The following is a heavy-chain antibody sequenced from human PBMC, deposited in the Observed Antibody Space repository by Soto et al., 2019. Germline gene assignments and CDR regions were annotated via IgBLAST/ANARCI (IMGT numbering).Heavy chain of an antibody. CDR1: GFPFTNAW. J-gene: IGHJ4*01. CDR3: TTDSYSTIIIVRFDY. CDR2: IKSKTDGGTT. D-gene: IGHD3-22*01. V-gene: IGHV3-15*07. Sequence: PGGSLSLSCAASGFPFTNAWINWVRQAPGKGLECVGRIKSKTDGGTTDYAEPVKGRFAISRDDSNNMVYLQMNSLKIEDTAVYYCTTDSYSTIIIVRFDYWGHGTLVTVSS.